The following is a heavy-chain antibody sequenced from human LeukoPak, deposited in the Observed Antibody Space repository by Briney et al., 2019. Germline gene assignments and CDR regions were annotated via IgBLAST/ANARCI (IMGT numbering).Heavy chain of an antibody. CDR1: GFTFTNYV. J-gene: IGHJ4*02. Sequence: GGSLRLSCSASGFTFTNYVVHWVRQAPGKRLEYVSAISTNGGSRYYADSVKGRFTISRDNSKNTLYLQMSSLRAEDTAVYYCAKDGSYGDYGNYFDSWGQGTLVTVSS. CDR2: ISTNGGSR. CDR3: AKDGSYGDYGNYFDS. V-gene: IGHV3-64D*09. D-gene: IGHD4-17*01.